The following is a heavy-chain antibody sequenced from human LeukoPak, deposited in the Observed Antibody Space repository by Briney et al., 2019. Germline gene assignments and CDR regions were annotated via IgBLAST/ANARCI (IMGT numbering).Heavy chain of an antibody. D-gene: IGHD2-21*02. J-gene: IGHJ3*02. CDR2: ISGSGGST. V-gene: IGHV3-23*01. CDR3: AKDLAYCGGDCYPDAFDI. Sequence: EGSLRLSCAASGFTFSSYAMSWVRQAPGKGLEWVSAISGSGGSTYYADSVKGRFTISRDNSKNTLYLQMNSLRAEDTAVYYCAKDLAYCGGDCYPDAFDIWGQGTMVTVSS. CDR1: GFTFSSYA.